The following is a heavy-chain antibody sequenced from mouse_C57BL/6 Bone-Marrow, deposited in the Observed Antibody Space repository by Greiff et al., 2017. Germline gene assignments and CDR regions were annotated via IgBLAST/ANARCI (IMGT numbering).Heavy chain of an antibody. CDR1: GYTFTDYE. D-gene: IGHD3-2*02. J-gene: IGHJ2*01. CDR2: IDPETGGT. CDR3: TRGSGYVDYVDY. Sequence: VQLQQSGAELVRPGASVTLSCKASGYTFTDYEMHWVKQTPVHGLEWIGAIDPETGGTAYNQKFKGKAILTADKSSSTAYMELRSLTSEDSAVYYCTRGSGYVDYVDYWGQGTTLTVSS. V-gene: IGHV1-15*01.